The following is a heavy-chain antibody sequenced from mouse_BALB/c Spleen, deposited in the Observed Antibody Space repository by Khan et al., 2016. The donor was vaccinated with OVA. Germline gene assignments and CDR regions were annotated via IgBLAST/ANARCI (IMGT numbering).Heavy chain of an antibody. D-gene: IGHD1-1*01. V-gene: IGHV1S136*01. Sequence: VQLQQSGPELVKPGASVKMSCKASGYTFTSYVMHWVKQKPRQGLEWIGYISPNSDGSKYNEKFRGKATLTSDKSSRTAYMELSSLTSEDSAVYYCLQSRFYCGSAYEGFAYWGQGTLVTVSA. CDR1: GYTFTSYV. CDR3: LQSRFYCGSAYEGFAY. J-gene: IGHJ3*01. CDR2: ISPNSDGS.